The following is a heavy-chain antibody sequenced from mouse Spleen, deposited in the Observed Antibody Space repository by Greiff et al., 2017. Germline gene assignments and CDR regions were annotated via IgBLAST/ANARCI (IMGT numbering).Heavy chain of an antibody. CDR1: GFSLTSYG. Sequence: VQLQESGPSLVQPSQSLSITCTVSGFSLTSYGVHWVRQSPGKGLEWLGVIWRGGSTDYNAAFMSRLSITKDNSKSQVFFKMNSLQADDTAIYYCAKPIYDGYYGFAYWGQGTLVTVSA. V-gene: IGHV2-5-1*01. J-gene: IGHJ3*01. CDR2: IWRGGST. D-gene: IGHD2-3*01. CDR3: AKPIYDGYYGFAY.